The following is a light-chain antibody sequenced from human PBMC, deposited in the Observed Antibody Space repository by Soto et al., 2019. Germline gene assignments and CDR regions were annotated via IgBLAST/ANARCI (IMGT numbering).Light chain of an antibody. J-gene: IGKJ3*01. V-gene: IGKV3-15*01. CDR2: GAS. Sequence: EIVMTQSPATLSVSPGERVTLSCRASQRVSSDLAWYQQKPGQAPRLLIYGASTRATGIPARFSGSGSGTEFTLTISSLQSEDFAVYYWHQYNNWPLFTFGPGTKVDIK. CDR3: HQYNNWPLFT. CDR1: QRVSSD.